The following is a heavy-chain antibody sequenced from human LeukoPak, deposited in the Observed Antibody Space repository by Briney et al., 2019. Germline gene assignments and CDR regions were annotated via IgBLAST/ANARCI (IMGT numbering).Heavy chain of an antibody. V-gene: IGHV1-18*01. CDR2: ISAYNGNT. D-gene: IGHD3-9*01. Sequence: ASVKVSCKASGYTFTSYGISWVRQAPAQGLEGMGWISAYNGNTNYAQKLQGRVTMTTDTSTSTAYMELRSLRSDDTAVYYCARVRDILTGPDFDYCGQGTLVTVSS. CDR3: ARVRDILTGPDFDY. J-gene: IGHJ4*02. CDR1: GYTFTSYG.